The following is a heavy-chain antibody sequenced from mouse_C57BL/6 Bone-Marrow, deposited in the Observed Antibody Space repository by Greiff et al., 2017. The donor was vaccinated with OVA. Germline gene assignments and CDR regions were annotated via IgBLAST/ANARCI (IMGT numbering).Heavy chain of an antibody. Sequence: VQLQQCGAELVRPGASVKLSCTASGFNIKDDYMHWVKQRPEQGLEWIGWIDPENGDTEYASKFQGKATITADTSSNTAYLQLSSLTSEDTAVYYCTTGGASPAWFAYWGQGTLVTVSA. CDR3: TTGGASPAWFAY. D-gene: IGHD6-1*01. V-gene: IGHV14-4*01. CDR1: GFNIKDDY. J-gene: IGHJ3*01. CDR2: IDPENGDT.